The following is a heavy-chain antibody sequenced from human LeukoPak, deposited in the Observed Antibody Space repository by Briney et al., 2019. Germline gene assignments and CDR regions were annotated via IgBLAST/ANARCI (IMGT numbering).Heavy chain of an antibody. CDR1: GGSISSSSYY. J-gene: IGHJ4*02. D-gene: IGHD2-2*01. V-gene: IGHV4-39*01. CDR2: IYYSGST. CDR3: ARHHKYGPTAAHFDY. Sequence: SETLSLTCTVSGGSISSSSYYWGWIRQPPGKGLGWIGSIYYSGSTYYNPSLKSRVTISVDTSKNQFSLKLSSVTAADTAVYYCARHHKYGPTAAHFDYWGQGTLVTVSS.